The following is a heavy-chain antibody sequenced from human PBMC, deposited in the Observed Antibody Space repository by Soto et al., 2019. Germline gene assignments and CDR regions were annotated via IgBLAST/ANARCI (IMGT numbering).Heavy chain of an antibody. CDR3: VKRHANDDFWGVNSLRAV. V-gene: IGHV3-7*05. Sequence: GGSLRLSCAASGFTFSNYWMSWVRQAPGKGLEWVANIKQDGSAKYYVDSVKGRFTISRDNAKNSLYLEMNSRRAEDTAVYYFVKRHANDDFWGVNSLRAVRRNGNTDPVS. J-gene: IGHJ6*03. D-gene: IGHD3-3*01. CDR2: IKQDGSAK. CDR1: GFTFSNYW.